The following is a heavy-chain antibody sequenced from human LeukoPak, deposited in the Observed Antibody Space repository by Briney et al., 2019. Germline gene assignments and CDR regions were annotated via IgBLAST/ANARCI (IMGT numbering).Heavy chain of an antibody. CDR3: ARVDGGSYYSY. CDR2: INSDGSST. Sequence: GGSLRLSCAASGFTFSSYWMHWVRQAPGKGLVWVSCINSDGSSTSYADSVKGRFTISRDNAKNTLYLQMNSLRAEDTAVYYCARVDGGSYYSYWGQGTLVTVSS. CDR1: GFTFSSYW. V-gene: IGHV3-74*01. D-gene: IGHD1-26*01. J-gene: IGHJ4*02.